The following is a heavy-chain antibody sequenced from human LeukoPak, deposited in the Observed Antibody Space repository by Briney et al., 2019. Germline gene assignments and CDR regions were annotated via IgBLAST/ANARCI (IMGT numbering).Heavy chain of an antibody. CDR3: ARVSAYEYVH. Sequence: GGSLRLSCVVSGLPFSLCSMKWVSQVKGKGLEWLSYISTNSGNVHYANCEKGRFTVSRDNEKRSVFVEVESLRVEDTGVYFCARVSAYEYVHWGQGTLVTVS. J-gene: IGHJ4*01. CDR1: GLPFSLCS. V-gene: IGHV3-48*01. D-gene: IGHD3-22*01. CDR2: ISTNSGNV.